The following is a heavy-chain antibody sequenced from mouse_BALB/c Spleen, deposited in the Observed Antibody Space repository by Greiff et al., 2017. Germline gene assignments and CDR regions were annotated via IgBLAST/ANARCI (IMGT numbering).Heavy chain of an antibody. CDR3: ARKGLEAGSSAYAMDY. CDR2: IWGGGST. CDR1: GFSLSRYS. V-gene: IGHV2-6-4*01. Sequence: QVQLKESGPGLVAPSQSLSITCTVSGFSLSRYSVHWVRQPPGKGLEWLGMIWGGGSTDYNSALKSRLSISKDNSKSQVFLKMNSLQTDDTAMYYCARKGLEAGSSAYAMDYWGQGTSVTVSS. J-gene: IGHJ4*01. D-gene: IGHD1-1*01.